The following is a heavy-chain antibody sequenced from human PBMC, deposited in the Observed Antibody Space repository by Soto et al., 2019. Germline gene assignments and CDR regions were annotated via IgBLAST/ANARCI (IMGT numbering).Heavy chain of an antibody. Sequence: GGSLRLSCAASGFTFSSYAMIWVRQAPGEGLEWVSAISGSGGSTYYADSVKGRFTISRDNSKNTLYLQMNSLRAEDTAVYYCAKRPFLEWLLYDAFDIWVQGTMVTVSS. J-gene: IGHJ3*02. CDR3: AKRPFLEWLLYDAFDI. D-gene: IGHD3-3*01. V-gene: IGHV3-23*01. CDR1: GFTFSSYA. CDR2: ISGSGGST.